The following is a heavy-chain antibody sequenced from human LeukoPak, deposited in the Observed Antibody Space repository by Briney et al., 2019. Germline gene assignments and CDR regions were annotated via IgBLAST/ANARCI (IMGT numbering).Heavy chain of an antibody. CDR2: IYYSGST. D-gene: IGHD3-9*01. Sequence: SETLSLTCAVYGGSFSGYYWSWIRQHPGKGLEWIGYIYYSGSTYYNPSLKSRVTISVDTSKNQFSLKLSSVTAADTAVYYCARVLRYFDWLVYFDYWGQGTLVTVSS. V-gene: IGHV4-31*11. CDR3: ARVLRYFDWLVYFDY. CDR1: GGSFSGYY. J-gene: IGHJ4*02.